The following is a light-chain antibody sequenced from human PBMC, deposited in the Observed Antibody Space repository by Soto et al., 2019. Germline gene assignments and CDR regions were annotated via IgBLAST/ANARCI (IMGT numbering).Light chain of an antibody. CDR2: HAS. J-gene: IGKJ2*01. Sequence: DIQMTQPSTLSASVGDRVTLHCRASQSISTYLAWYQQKPGKAPEVLISHASNLESGDPSRFSGGGSGTEFTLTISSLQPDDFATYYCQQYYMYSYTFGQGTKLDIK. V-gene: IGKV1-5*01. CDR1: QSISTY. CDR3: QQYYMYSYT.